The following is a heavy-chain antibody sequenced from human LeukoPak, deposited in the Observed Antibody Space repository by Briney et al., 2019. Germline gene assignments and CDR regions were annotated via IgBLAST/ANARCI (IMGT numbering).Heavy chain of an antibody. CDR2: IYYSGVT. CDR1: GGSISSYY. V-gene: IGHV4-59*12. D-gene: IGHD3-22*01. J-gene: IGHJ4*02. CDR3: ATEWIVVTAIDD. Sequence: SETLSLTCTVSGGSISSYYWSWIRQPPGKGLEWIGYIYYSGVTNYNPSLKSRVTISVDTSKNQFSLKLNSVTAADTAVYYCATEWIVVTAIDDWGQGTLVTVSS.